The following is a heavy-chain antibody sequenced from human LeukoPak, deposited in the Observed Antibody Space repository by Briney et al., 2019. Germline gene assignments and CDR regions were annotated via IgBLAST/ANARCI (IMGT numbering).Heavy chain of an antibody. CDR3: ASRPAPSLGPLDY. V-gene: IGHV3-23*01. CDR1: GFTFSNYA. CDR2: FSGSGGST. Sequence: PGGSLRLSCAASGFTFSNYAMAWVRQIPGKGLEWVSIFSGSGGSTYYADAVKGRFTVSGDNSKSTLYLHMNNLRVDDTAIYYCASRPAPSLGPLDYWGQGALVTVSS. D-gene: IGHD2-2*01. J-gene: IGHJ4*02.